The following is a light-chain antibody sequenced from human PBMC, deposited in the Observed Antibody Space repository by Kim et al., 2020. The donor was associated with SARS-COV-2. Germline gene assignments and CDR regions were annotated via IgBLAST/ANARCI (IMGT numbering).Light chain of an antibody. V-gene: IGLV2-8*01. CDR1: SSDVGGYNY. CDR3: SSYAGSNNLV. J-gene: IGLJ2*01. CDR2: EVS. Sequence: GQSVTISCTGTSSDVGGYNYVSWYQQHQGEAPKLMIYEVSRRPSGIPNRFSGSKSGNTASLTVSGLQAEDEADYYCSSYAGSNNLVFGGGTQLTVL.